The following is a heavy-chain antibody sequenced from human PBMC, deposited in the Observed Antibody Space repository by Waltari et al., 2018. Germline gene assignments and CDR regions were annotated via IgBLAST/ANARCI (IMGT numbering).Heavy chain of an antibody. Sequence: QVQLQESGPGLVKPSETLSLTCAVSGYSISSGYYWGWIRQPPGKGLEWIGSIYHSGSTYYNPSLKSRVTISVDTSKNQFSLKLSSVTAADTAVYYCARASLVVVVPAATHNWFDPWGQGTLVTVSS. V-gene: IGHV4-38-2*01. CDR1: GYSISSGYY. CDR3: ARASLVVVVPAATHNWFDP. D-gene: IGHD2-2*01. J-gene: IGHJ5*02. CDR2: IYHSGST.